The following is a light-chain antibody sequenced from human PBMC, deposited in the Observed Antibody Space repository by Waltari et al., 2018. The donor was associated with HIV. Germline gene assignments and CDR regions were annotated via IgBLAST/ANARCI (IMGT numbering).Light chain of an antibody. CDR2: DLS. CDR3: CSYAGSSTFL. J-gene: IGLJ1*01. Sequence: QSALTQPRSVSGSPGQSVTIPCTGTSSAVGGYNYVSWYQQHPGKAPKLMIYDLSKRPSGVPDRFSGSKSGNTASLTISGLQAEDEADYYCCSYAGSSTFLFGTGTKVTVL. CDR1: SSAVGGYNY. V-gene: IGLV2-11*01.